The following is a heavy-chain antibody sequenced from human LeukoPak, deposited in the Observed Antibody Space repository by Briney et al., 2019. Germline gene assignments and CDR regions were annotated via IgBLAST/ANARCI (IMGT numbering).Heavy chain of an antibody. V-gene: IGHV3-30*02. CDR1: GCTFNIYG. CDR3: AKDVAQYFDY. CDR2: IRNDGRDK. J-gene: IGHJ4*02. Sequence: PGGALRLSCAASGCTFNIYGMHWVRQAPGKGLEWVAFIRNDGRDKYYVDSVKGRFTISRDNSRNTLYLQMNSLKTEDTAVYYCAKDVAQYFDYWGQGTLVTVSS.